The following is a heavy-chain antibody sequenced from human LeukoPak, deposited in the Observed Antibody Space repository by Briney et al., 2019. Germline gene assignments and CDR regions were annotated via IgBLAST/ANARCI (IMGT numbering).Heavy chain of an antibody. CDR2: ISSTSHYI. D-gene: IGHD3-10*01. CDR3: ARDLSAMVRGYGMDV. J-gene: IGHJ6*02. CDR1: GFTFSSYS. V-gene: IGHV3-21*01. Sequence: GGSLRLSCAASGFTFSSYSIHWVRQAPGKGLEWVSSISSTSHYIYYADSVKGRFTISRDNAKNSLYLQMNSLRAEDTAVYYCARDLSAMVRGYGMDVWGQGTTVTVSS.